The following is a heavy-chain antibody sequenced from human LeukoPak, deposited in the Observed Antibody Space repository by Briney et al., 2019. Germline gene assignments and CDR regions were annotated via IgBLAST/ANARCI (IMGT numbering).Heavy chain of an antibody. CDR2: ISSSSSYI. J-gene: IGHJ4*02. CDR3: ARVGSDGGYYFDY. V-gene: IGHV3-21*01. CDR1: GFTFSSYS. D-gene: IGHD2-15*01. Sequence: GGSLRLSCAASGFTFSSYSMNWVRQAPGKGLEWVSSISSSSSYIHYADSVKGRFTISRDNAKNSLYLQMNSLRAEDTAVYYCARVGSDGGYYFDYWGQGTLVTVSS.